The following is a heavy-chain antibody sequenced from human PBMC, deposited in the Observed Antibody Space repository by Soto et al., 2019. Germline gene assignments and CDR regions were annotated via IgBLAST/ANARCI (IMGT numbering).Heavy chain of an antibody. D-gene: IGHD6-6*01. V-gene: IGHV1-18*01. CDR1: GYTFSSYG. CDR2: ISAYNGNT. CDR3: ARDVRPGIAARPCI. Sequence: ASVKVSCKASGYTFSSYGISWLRQAPGQGLEWMGWISAYNGNTNYAQKLQGRVTMTTDTSTSTAYMELRSLRSDDTAVYYCARDVRPGIAARPCIWGQGTLVTVSS. J-gene: IGHJ4*02.